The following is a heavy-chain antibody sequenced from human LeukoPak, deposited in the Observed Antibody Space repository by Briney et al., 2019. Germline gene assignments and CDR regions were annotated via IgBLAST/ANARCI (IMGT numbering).Heavy chain of an antibody. V-gene: IGHV1-8*02. Sequence: ASVKVSCKASGYTFTGYYMHWVRQAPGQGLEWMGWMNPNSGNTGYAQKFQGRVTMTRNTSISTAYMELSSLRSEDTTVYYSARVGLDTAMVSPYYYMDVWGKGTTVTISS. CDR1: GYTFTGYY. J-gene: IGHJ6*03. D-gene: IGHD5-18*01. CDR3: ARVGLDTAMVSPYYYMDV. CDR2: MNPNSGNT.